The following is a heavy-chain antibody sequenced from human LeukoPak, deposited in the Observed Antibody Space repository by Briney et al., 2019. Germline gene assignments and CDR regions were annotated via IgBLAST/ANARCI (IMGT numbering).Heavy chain of an antibody. J-gene: IGHJ4*02. V-gene: IGHV4-34*01. CDR3: ARGPRGWGVLFDY. Sequence: SETLSLTCAVYGGSFSGYYWSWIRQPPGKGLEWIGEINHSGSTNYNPSLKSRVTISVDTSKNQFSLKLSSVTAADTAVYYCARGPRGWGVLFDYRGQGTLVTVSS. CDR2: INHSGST. D-gene: IGHD6-19*01. CDR1: GGSFSGYY.